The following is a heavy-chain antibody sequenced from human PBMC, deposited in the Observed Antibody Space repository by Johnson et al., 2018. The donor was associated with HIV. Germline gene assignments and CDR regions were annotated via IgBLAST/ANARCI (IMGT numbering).Heavy chain of an antibody. Sequence: QVQLVESGGGVVQPGGSLRLSCAASGFTFSSYGMHWVRQAPGKGLEWVAFIRYDGSNKYYVDSVKGRFTISRDNAKKSLYLQMNSLRAEDTAVHYCARDGSNFGAFDIWGQGTMVTVSS. CDR1: GFTFSSYG. CDR3: ARDGSNFGAFDI. D-gene: IGHD1-1*01. J-gene: IGHJ3*02. CDR2: IRYDGSNK. V-gene: IGHV3-30*02.